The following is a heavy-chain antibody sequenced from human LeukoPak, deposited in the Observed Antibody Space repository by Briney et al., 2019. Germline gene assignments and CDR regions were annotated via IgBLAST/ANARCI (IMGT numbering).Heavy chain of an antibody. Sequence: GGSLRLSCAASGLSVSDNYMSWVRQAPGKGLEWVSIIYTSGSTSYADSVKGRFTISRDSSQNTVLLQMSSLRAEDTAVYYCARGRPTFYFDYWGQGILVTVSS. J-gene: IGHJ4*02. CDR2: IYTSGST. D-gene: IGHD3-16*01. V-gene: IGHV3-66*01. CDR1: GLSVSDNY. CDR3: ARGRPTFYFDY.